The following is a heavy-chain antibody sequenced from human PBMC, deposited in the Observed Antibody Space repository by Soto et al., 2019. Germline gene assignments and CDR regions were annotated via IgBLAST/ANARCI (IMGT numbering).Heavy chain of an antibody. D-gene: IGHD3-10*01. CDR2: IKNDGSEQ. J-gene: IGHJ4*02. CDR1: GFTFTTYY. CDR3: SRENWFQDY. V-gene: IGHV3-7*03. Sequence: GGSLRLSCAASGFTFTTYYMTWVRQAPGKGLEWVASIKNDGSEQYYVDSVKGRFTISRDNAKNSLYLRMNSLRAGDTALYYCSRENWFQDYWGQGTLVTVSS.